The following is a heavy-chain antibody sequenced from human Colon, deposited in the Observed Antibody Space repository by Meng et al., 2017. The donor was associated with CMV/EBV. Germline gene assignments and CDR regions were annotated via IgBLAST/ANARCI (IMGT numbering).Heavy chain of an antibody. CDR2: INAENGNT. CDR1: GYDLGVYG. Sequence: SSGYDLGVYGMTRVRQVRGQGLEGVGRINAENGNTNYAQKFQSRVTVTTATSTNTAYMELRGLKSDDSAVYSCARAGAAVTTHFDLWGQGTLVTVSS. V-gene: IGHV1-18*01. D-gene: IGHD4-17*01. CDR3: ARAGAAVTTHFDL. J-gene: IGHJ4*02.